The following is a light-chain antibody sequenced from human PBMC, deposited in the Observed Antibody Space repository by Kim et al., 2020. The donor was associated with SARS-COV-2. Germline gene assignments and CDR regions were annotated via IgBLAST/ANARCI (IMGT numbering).Light chain of an antibody. V-gene: IGLV4-69*01. CDR2: LNSDGSH. CDR1: SGHSSYA. CDR3: QTWGTGIWV. J-gene: IGLJ3*02. Sequence: QLVLTQSPSASASLGASVKLTCTLNSGHSSYAIAWHQQQPEKGPRYLMKLNSDGSHSKGDGIPDRFSGSSSGAERYLTISSLQSEDEADYYCQTWGTGIWVFGGGTQLTVL.